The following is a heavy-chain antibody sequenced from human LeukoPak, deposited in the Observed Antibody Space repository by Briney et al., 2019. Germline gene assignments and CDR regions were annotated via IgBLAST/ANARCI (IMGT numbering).Heavy chain of an antibody. CDR1: GFTFSIYS. J-gene: IGHJ3*02. D-gene: IGHD2-2*02. Sequence: SGGSLRLSCAPWGFTFSIYSMNWVRQAPGKGLEWVSSISSSSSYIYYADSVKGRFTISRDNAKNSLYLQMNSLRAEDTAVYYCARGCSSTSCYSPAAFDIWGQGTMVTVSS. CDR2: ISSSSSYI. V-gene: IGHV3-21*01. CDR3: ARGCSSTSCYSPAAFDI.